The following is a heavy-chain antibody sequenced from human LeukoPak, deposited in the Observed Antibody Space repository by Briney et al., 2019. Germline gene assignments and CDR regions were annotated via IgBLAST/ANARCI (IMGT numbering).Heavy chain of an antibody. Sequence: QSGGSLRLSCTASGFTVSSNYMSWVRQAPGKGLEWVSVIYSGGSTYYADSVKGRFTISRDNSKNTLYLQMNSLRAEDTAVYYCARGPAWIAAAGGYTFDIWGQGTMVTVSS. CDR3: ARGPAWIAAAGGYTFDI. J-gene: IGHJ3*02. CDR2: IYSGGST. D-gene: IGHD6-13*01. V-gene: IGHV3-53*01. CDR1: GFTVSSNY.